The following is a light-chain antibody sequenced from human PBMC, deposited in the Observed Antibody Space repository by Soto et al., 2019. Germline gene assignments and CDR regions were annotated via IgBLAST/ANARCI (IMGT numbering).Light chain of an antibody. CDR2: DAS. CDR1: QDINKY. J-gene: IGKJ2*02. Sequence: DIQMTQSPSSLSASVGDRVTITCQASQDINKYLNWYQQKPGKAPKLLIYDASNLETGVPSRFSGSGSGTYFTFTISSLQAEDLATYYCQQYDILHRTFGQGTKLEIK. V-gene: IGKV1-33*01. CDR3: QQYDILHRT.